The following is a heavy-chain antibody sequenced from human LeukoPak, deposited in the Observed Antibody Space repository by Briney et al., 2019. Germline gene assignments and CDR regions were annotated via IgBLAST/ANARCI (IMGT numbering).Heavy chain of an antibody. CDR1: GGSISSGGYS. J-gene: IGHJ5*02. CDR2: IYHSGST. V-gene: IGHV4-30-2*01. Sequence: LQTLSLTCAVSGGSISSGGYSWSWIRQPPGKGLEWIGYIYHSGSTYYNPSLKSRVTISVDRSKNQFSLKLSSVTAADTAVYYCASASGSYYNWFDPWGQGTLVTVSS. D-gene: IGHD3-10*01. CDR3: ASASGSYYNWFDP.